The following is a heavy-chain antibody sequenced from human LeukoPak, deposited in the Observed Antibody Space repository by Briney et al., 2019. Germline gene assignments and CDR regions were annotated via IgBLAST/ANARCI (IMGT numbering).Heavy chain of an antibody. CDR2: ISYDGSNK. D-gene: IGHD5-18*01. CDR1: GFTFSSYA. J-gene: IGHJ4*02. V-gene: IGHV3-30-3*01. CDR3: ASRGYSYGLDY. Sequence: GGSLRLSCSASGFTFSSYAMHWVRQAPGKGLEWVAVISYDGSNKYYADSVKSRFTISRDNSKNTLYLQMNSLRAEDTAVYYCASRGYSYGLDYWGQGTLVTVSS.